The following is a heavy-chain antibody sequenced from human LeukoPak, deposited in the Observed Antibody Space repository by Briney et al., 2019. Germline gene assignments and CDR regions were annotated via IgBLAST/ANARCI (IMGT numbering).Heavy chain of an antibody. J-gene: IGHJ4*02. D-gene: IGHD1-26*01. V-gene: IGHV1-2*02. CDR1: GYTFTGYY. Sequence: ASVKVSCKASGYTFTGYYMHWVRRAPGQGLEWMGWINPNSGGTNYAQKFQGRVTMTRDTSISTAYMELSRLRSDDTAVYYCARVKKGIVGATRGPFDYWGQGTLVTVSS. CDR3: ARVKKGIVGATRGPFDY. CDR2: INPNSGGT.